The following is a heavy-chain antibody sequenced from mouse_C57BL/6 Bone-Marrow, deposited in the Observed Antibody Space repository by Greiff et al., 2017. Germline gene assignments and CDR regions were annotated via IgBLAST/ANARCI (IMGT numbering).Heavy chain of an antibody. CDR1: GFSLSTFGMG. CDR3: ARIGEYGSTDWYFDV. D-gene: IGHD1-1*01. Sequence: QVTLKVSGPGILQPSQTLSLTCSFSGFSLSTFGMGVGWIRHRSGKGLEWLAHIWWDDDKYYNPALKSRLTTSKDTSKNAVFLQIANVDTADTATYYCARIGEYGSTDWYFDVWGTGTTVTVSS. CDR2: IWWDDDK. J-gene: IGHJ1*03. V-gene: IGHV8-8*01.